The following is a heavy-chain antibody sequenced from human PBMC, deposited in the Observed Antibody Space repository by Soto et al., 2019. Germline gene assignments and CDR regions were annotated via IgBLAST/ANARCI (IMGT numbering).Heavy chain of an antibody. J-gene: IGHJ4*02. D-gene: IGHD3-9*01. CDR3: ARRQDYDILTGYFITPTFDY. CDR1: GFTFSSYS. V-gene: IGHV3-21*01. CDR2: ISSSSSYI. Sequence: EVQLVESGGGLVKPGGSLRLSCAASGFTFSSYSMNWVRQAPGKGLEWVSSISSSSSYIYYADSVKGRFTISRDNAKNSLYLQMNSLRAEDTAVYYCARRQDYDILTGYFITPTFDYWGQGTLVTVSS.